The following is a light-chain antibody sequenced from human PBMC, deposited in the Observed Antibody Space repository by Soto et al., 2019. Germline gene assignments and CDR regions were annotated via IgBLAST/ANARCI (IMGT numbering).Light chain of an antibody. CDR3: SSYTSSTTRVI. V-gene: IGLV2-14*01. Sequence: QSALTQPASVSGSPGQSITISCTGTSSDVGDYNFVSWYQQHPGKAPKLMIYDVSNRPSGVSNRFSGSKSGNTASLTISGLQAEDEADYYCSSYTSSTTRVIFGGGTKPPS. CDR2: DVS. J-gene: IGLJ2*01. CDR1: SSDVGDYNF.